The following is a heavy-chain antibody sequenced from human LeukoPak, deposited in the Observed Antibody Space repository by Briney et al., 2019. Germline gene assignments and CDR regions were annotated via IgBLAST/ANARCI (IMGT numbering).Heavy chain of an antibody. CDR1: GGTLSSYA. Sequence: SVTVSCTASGGTLSSYAISWVRQAPGQGLEWMGRIIPIFGIANYAQKFQGRVTITADKSTSTAYMELSSLRSEDTAVYYCARGEEMAPTGFDYWGQGTLVTVSS. J-gene: IGHJ4*02. CDR3: ARGEEMAPTGFDY. D-gene: IGHD5-24*01. CDR2: IIPIFGIA. V-gene: IGHV1-69*04.